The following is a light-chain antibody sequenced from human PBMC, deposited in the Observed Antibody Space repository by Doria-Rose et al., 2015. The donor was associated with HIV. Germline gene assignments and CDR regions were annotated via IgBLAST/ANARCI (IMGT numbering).Light chain of an antibody. CDR3: QQTYSAPLT. J-gene: IGKJ3*01. CDR2: SAS. CDR1: QRISTY. Sequence: DIQMTQSPSSLSASVGDRATITCRASQRISTYLNWYQQKPGKAPKLLIYSASSLQSEVPPRFSGSGSGTDFTLTISSLHSEDFATYYCQQTYSAPLTFGPGTKVDIK. V-gene: IGKV1-39*01.